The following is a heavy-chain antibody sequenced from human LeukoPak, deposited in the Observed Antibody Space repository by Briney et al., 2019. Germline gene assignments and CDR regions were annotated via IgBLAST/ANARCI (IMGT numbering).Heavy chain of an antibody. J-gene: IGHJ5*02. D-gene: IGHD2-2*01. Sequence: GRSLRLSCAASGFAFSSYGMHWVRQAPGKGLQWVAVISHDGSNKYYADSVKGRFTISRDNSENTLYLQMNSLRAEDTAVYYCARGVGYCSSTSCYWWFDPWGQGTLVIVSS. CDR2: ISHDGSNK. CDR3: ARGVGYCSSTSCYWWFDP. CDR1: GFAFSSYG. V-gene: IGHV3-30*03.